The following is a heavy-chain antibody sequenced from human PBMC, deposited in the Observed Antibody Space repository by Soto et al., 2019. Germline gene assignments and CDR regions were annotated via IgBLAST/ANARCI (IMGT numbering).Heavy chain of an antibody. D-gene: IGHD3-22*01. CDR2: INAGNGNT. V-gene: IGHV1-3*01. J-gene: IGHJ4*02. CDR1: GYTFTSYA. Sequence: GASVKVSCTASGYTFTSYAIHWVRQAPGQRLEWMGWINAGNGNTKYSQKFQGRVTFTRDTSANTAYMELSSLISEDTAVYYCARPKDYDDCLDLWGQGTLVTVSS. CDR3: ARPKDYDDCLDL.